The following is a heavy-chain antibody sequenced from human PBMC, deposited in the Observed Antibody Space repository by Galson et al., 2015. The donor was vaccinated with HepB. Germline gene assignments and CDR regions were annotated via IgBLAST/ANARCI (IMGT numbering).Heavy chain of an antibody. D-gene: IGHD6-6*01. Sequence: SVKVSCKASGYTFTSYYMHWGRQAPGQGLEWMGIINTSGGSTSYAQKFQGRVTMTRDTSTSTVYMELSSLRSEDTAVYYCAREWRSSSSPVYYYYGMDVWGQGTTVTVSS. V-gene: IGHV1-46*01. CDR1: GYTFTSYY. CDR3: AREWRSSSSPVYYYYGMDV. J-gene: IGHJ6*02. CDR2: INTSGGST.